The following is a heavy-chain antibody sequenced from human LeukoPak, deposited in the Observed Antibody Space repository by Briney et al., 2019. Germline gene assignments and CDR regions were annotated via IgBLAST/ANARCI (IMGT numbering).Heavy chain of an antibody. CDR2: ISYDGSNT. V-gene: IGHV3-30*18. CDR1: GFTFSSYG. Sequence: GRSLRLSCAASGFTFSSYGMHWVRQAPGKGLEWVAVISYDGSNTYYADSVKGRFTISRDNSKNTQYLQMNSLRAEDTAVYYCAKVWQEMGIRLIDYWGQGTLVTVSS. J-gene: IGHJ4*02. D-gene: IGHD7-27*01. CDR3: AKVWQEMGIRLIDY.